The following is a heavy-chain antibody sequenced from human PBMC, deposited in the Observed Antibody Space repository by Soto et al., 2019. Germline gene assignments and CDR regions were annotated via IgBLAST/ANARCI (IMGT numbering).Heavy chain of an antibody. CDR2: VYHSGTT. V-gene: IGHV4-31*03. CDR1: GGSTSVGGYY. CDR3: VRLPPPSLYYYAMDV. J-gene: IGHJ6*02. Sequence: QVQLQESGPGLVKPSQTLSLTCTVSGGSTSVGGYYWSWIRQHPVKGLEFLGYVYHSGTTYYNPSLRSRISMSTSETQFSLRLSSVTAADTAVYYCVRLPPPSLYYYAMDVWGQGTTVTVSS.